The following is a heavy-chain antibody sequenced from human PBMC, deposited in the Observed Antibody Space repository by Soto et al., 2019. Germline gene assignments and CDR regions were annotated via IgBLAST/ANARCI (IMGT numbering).Heavy chain of an antibody. CDR3: ARRSRNTATDFGDF. V-gene: IGHV5-51*01. Sequence: PGESLKISCKGSGYIFSNNWIAWVRQMPGKGLEWMGIIYPGDSDIRYSPSFQGQVTISADKSISTAYLQWSSLKASDTAMYYCARRSRNTATDFGDFWRQGTLVTVSS. D-gene: IGHD5-18*01. J-gene: IGHJ4*02. CDR1: GYIFSNNW. CDR2: IYPGDSDI.